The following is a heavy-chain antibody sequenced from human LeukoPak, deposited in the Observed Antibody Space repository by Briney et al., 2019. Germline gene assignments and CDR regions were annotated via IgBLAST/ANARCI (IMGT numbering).Heavy chain of an antibody. CDR1: GFTFGDYA. CDR3: TRPTRITIFGVAPWGRDNWFDP. J-gene: IGHJ5*02. CDR2: IRSKAYGGTT. V-gene: IGHV3-49*04. Sequence: GGSLRLSCTASGFTFGDYAMSWVRQAPGKGLEWVGFIRSKAYGGTTEYAASVKGRFTISRDDSKSIAYLQMNSLKTEDTAVYYCTRPTRITIFGVAPWGRDNWFDPWGQGTLVTVSS. D-gene: IGHD3-3*01.